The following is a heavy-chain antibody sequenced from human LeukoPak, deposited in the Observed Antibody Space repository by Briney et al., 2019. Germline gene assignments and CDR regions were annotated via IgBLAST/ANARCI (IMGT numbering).Heavy chain of an antibody. D-gene: IGHD3-10*01. CDR1: GGSISSSNYY. J-gene: IGHJ4*02. V-gene: IGHV4-39*01. CDR2: AYYTGIT. Sequence: SETLSLTCTVSGGSISSSNYYWGWIRQPPGKGLEWIGIAYYTGITYYNPSLKSRVTISVDTSKNQFSLKLSSVTDADTAVYYCARLRYGSGSYSQFDYWGQGTLVTVSS. CDR3: ARLRYGSGSYSQFDY.